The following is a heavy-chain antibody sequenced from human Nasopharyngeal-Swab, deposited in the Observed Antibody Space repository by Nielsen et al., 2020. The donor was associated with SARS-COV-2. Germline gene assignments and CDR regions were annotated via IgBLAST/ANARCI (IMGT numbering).Heavy chain of an antibody. D-gene: IGHD3-3*01. CDR3: ARGSLRFLEWSYYYYYMDV. J-gene: IGHJ6*03. CDR1: GYTFTSYY. V-gene: IGHV1-46*01. Sequence: ASVQVSCKASGYTFTSYYRHCVRHAPRQGLEWMGIINPSGGSTTYAQTFQGRVTMTRDTSTSTVYMELSSLRAEDTAVYYCARGSLRFLEWSYYYYYMDVWGKGTTVTVSS. CDR2: INPSGGST.